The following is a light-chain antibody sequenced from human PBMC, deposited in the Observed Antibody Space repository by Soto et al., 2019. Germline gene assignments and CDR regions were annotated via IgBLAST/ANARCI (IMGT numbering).Light chain of an antibody. Sequence: EIVLTQSPATLSLSPGERATLSCRASQSVSSYLAWYQQKTGQAPILLIYDASNRATGIPARFSGSGSGTEFTLTMRSLEPEEFAVYYCQQSSKWPPYTFGQGTKLEIK. J-gene: IGKJ2*01. CDR2: DAS. CDR1: QSVSSY. CDR3: QQSSKWPPYT. V-gene: IGKV3-11*01.